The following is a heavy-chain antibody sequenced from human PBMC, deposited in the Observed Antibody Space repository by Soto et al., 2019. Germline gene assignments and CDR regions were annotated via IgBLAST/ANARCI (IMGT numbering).Heavy chain of an antibody. CDR3: ATYYYGSGSYLYWFDP. V-gene: IGHV1-24*01. D-gene: IGHD3-10*01. CDR1: GYTLTELS. J-gene: IGHJ5*02. CDR2: FDPEDGET. Sequence: ASVKVSCKVSGYTLTELSMHWVRQAPGKGLEWMGGFDPEDGETIYAQKFQGRVTMTEDTSTDTAYMELSSLRSEDTAVYYCATYYYGSGSYLYWFDPWGQGTLVTVSS.